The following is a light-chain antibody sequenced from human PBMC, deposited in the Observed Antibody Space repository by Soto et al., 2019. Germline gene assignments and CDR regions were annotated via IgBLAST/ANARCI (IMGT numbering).Light chain of an antibody. J-gene: IGKJ2*01. Sequence: EIVLTQSPGTLSLSPGERATLSCRASQSVSSRYLAWYQQKPCQAPRLLMYGASNRATGIPDRFSGSGSGTDFTLTISRLEPEDFAVYFCQQYGSSPPFTFGQGTKVEI. CDR3: QQYGSSPPFT. CDR2: GAS. CDR1: QSVSSRY. V-gene: IGKV3-20*01.